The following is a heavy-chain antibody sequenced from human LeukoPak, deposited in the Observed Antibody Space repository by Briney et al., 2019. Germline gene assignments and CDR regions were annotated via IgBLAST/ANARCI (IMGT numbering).Heavy chain of an antibody. CDR3: AKQDSYDWFDP. J-gene: IGHJ5*02. D-gene: IGHD2-15*01. CDR2: ISGSGGST. Sequence: TGGSLRLSCAASGFTFSNYAMSWVRQAPGKGLEWVSTISGSGGSTYYADSMKGRFTISRDNAKNSLYLQMNSLRAEDTAVYYCAKQDSYDWFDPWGQGTLVTVSS. CDR1: GFTFSNYA. V-gene: IGHV3-23*01.